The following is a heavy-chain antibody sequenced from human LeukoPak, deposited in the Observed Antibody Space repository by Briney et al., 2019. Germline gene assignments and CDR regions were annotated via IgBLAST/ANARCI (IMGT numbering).Heavy chain of an antibody. D-gene: IGHD1-7*01. Sequence: GGSLRLSCVASGFTFSNYGMHWVRQSPGKGLDWVAFIGSDGTKKYSADSVKGRFTISRDNSKNALYLQMNSLRAEDTAVYYCAKEGGGTSYMDVWGKGTTVTVSS. CDR3: AKEGGGTSYMDV. J-gene: IGHJ6*03. CDR2: IGSDGTKK. CDR1: GFTFSNYG. V-gene: IGHV3-30*02.